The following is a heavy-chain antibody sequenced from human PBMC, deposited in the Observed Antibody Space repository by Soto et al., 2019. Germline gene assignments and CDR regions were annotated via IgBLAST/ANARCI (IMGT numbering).Heavy chain of an antibody. CDR3: AKDDCISTSCYYFDY. CDR2: ISYDGSNK. D-gene: IGHD2-2*01. J-gene: IGHJ4*02. CDR1: GFTFSTYG. Sequence: QVQLVESGGGVVQPGRSLRLSCAASGFTFSTYGMHWVRQAPGKGLEWVAFISYDGSNKYYADSVKGRFTISRDNSKNTRYLQMNSLRAEDTAVYYCAKDDCISTSCYYFDYWGQGTLVTVSS. V-gene: IGHV3-30*18.